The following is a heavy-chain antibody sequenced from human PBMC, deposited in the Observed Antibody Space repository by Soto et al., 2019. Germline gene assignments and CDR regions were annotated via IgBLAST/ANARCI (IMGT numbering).Heavy chain of an antibody. V-gene: IGHV5-10-1*01. Sequence: PGESLKIPCKGSGYTFTNYWINWVRQLPGKGLEWMGKIDPSDSYTNYSPSFQGHVTISPDKSISTAYLQWSSLKASDTAMYYCARQEMATIGDAFDIWGQGTMVTVSS. D-gene: IGHD5-12*01. J-gene: IGHJ3*02. CDR1: GYTFTNYW. CDR2: IDPSDSYT. CDR3: ARQEMATIGDAFDI.